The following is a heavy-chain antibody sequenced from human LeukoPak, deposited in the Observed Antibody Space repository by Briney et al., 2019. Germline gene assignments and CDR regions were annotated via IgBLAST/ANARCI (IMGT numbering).Heavy chain of an antibody. V-gene: IGHV4-39*01. Sequence: SEILSLTCTVSGGSITSSSYYWGWIRQPPGKGLEWIGSIYYSGSTYYNPSLKSRVTISVDTSKNQFSLKLSSVTAADTAVYYCARGNYDYVWGGIDYWGQGTLVTVSS. CDR3: ARGNYDYVWGGIDY. CDR2: IYYSGST. J-gene: IGHJ4*02. CDR1: GGSITSSSYY. D-gene: IGHD3-16*01.